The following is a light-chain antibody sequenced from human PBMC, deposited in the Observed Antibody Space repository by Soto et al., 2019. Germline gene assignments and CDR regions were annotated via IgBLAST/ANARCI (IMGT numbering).Light chain of an antibody. Sequence: QSVLTQPASVSGSPGQSITISCTGTSSDVGGYNYVSWYQQHPGKAPKLMIYEVSNRPSGVSNRFSGSKSGNTASLTISALQAEDEVDYYCSSYTSSSTLVFGTGTKGTVL. CDR2: EVS. V-gene: IGLV2-14*01. CDR3: SSYTSSSTLV. J-gene: IGLJ1*01. CDR1: SSDVGGYNY.